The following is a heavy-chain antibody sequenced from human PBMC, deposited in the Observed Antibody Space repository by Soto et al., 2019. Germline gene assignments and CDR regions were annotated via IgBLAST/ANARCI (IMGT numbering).Heavy chain of an antibody. CDR1: GLTFSSSW. D-gene: IGHD4-4*01. CDR3: ARDRGNYNGIFDY. Sequence: EVQLVESGGGLVQPGGSRRLSCAVSGLTFSSSWMHWVRQGPGKGLVWVSRINFDGSATHYADSVQGRFTISRDNAKNVLYLQMTNLSAEGTAVYYCARDRGNYNGIFDYWGQGTLVTVSS. CDR2: INFDGSAT. V-gene: IGHV3-74*01. J-gene: IGHJ4*02.